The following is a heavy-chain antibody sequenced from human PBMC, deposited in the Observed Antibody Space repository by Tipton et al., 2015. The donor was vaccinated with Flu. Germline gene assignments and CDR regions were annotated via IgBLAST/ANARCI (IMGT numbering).Heavy chain of an antibody. CDR2: IYYGGST. Sequence: TLSLTCTVSGGSISSGGYYWSWIRQHPGKGLEWIGYIYYGGSTYYNPSLKSRVTISVDTSKNQFSLKLSSVTAADTAVYYCARGGGYSYGYGGSFDYWGQGTLVTVSS. V-gene: IGHV4-31*03. D-gene: IGHD5-18*01. CDR1: GGSISSGGYY. CDR3: ARGGGYSYGYGGSFDY. J-gene: IGHJ4*02.